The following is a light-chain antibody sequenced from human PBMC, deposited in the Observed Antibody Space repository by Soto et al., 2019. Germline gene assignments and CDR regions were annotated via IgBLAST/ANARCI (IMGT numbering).Light chain of an antibody. CDR3: QQYGSSGT. V-gene: IGKV3-20*01. J-gene: IGKJ1*01. CDR2: ESS. Sequence: EIVLTQPPATLSFSPLERPTLSCRASQNVANYLDWYQQKPGQAPRLLIYESSNRATGIPDRFSGGGSGTDFTLTISRLEPEDFAVYYCQQYGSSGTFGQGTRWIS. CDR1: QNVANY.